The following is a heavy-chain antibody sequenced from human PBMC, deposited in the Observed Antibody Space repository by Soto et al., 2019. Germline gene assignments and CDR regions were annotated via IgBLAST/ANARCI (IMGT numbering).Heavy chain of an antibody. V-gene: IGHV3-7*01. Sequence: EVQLVESGGGLVQPGGSLRLSCAASGFTFSTYWMTWVRQPPGKGLEWVANMDQDGSETYYVDSVRGRFTLSRDNAKNSLHLQMNSRGVEDAAVYYCVCGGNYFIYWGQGTLVTVSP. CDR2: MDQDGSET. D-gene: IGHD3-16*01. CDR1: GFTFSTYW. J-gene: IGHJ4*02. CDR3: VCGGNYFIY.